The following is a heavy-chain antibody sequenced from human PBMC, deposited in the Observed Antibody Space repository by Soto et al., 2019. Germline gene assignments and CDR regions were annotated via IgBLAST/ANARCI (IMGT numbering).Heavy chain of an antibody. CDR2: IYYSGST. Sequence: PSETLSLTCTVSGGSISSGGYFWTWIRQHPGKGLEWIGYIYYSGSTNYNPSLKSRVTISVDTSKNQFSLKLSSVTAADTAVYYCARSPGGYFDYWGQGTLVTVSS. CDR3: ARSPGGYFDY. CDR1: GGSISSGGYF. J-gene: IGHJ4*02. D-gene: IGHD3-16*01. V-gene: IGHV4-61*08.